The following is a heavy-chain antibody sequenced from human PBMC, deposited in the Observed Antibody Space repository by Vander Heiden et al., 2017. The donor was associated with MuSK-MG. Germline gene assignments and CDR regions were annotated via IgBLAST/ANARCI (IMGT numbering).Heavy chain of an antibody. Sequence: QVQLVESGGGVVQPGGSLRLSCAASGFTFSSYGMHWARQAPGKGLEWVAFIRYDGSNKYYADSVKGRFTISRDNSKNTLYLQMNSLRAEDTAVYYCAKSRYSSGREFDYWGQGTLVTVSS. V-gene: IGHV3-30*02. CDR1: GFTFSSYG. J-gene: IGHJ4*02. D-gene: IGHD6-19*01. CDR3: AKSRYSSGREFDY. CDR2: IRYDGSNK.